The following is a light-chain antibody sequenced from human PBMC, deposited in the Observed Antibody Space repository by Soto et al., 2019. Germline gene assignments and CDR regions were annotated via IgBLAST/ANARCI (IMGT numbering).Light chain of an antibody. J-gene: IGKJ1*01. CDR3: QQYYSYPPT. CDR2: AAS. V-gene: IGKV1-8*01. Sequence: AIRMTQSPSTLSASTGDRVTITCRASQGISSYLAWYQQKPGKAPKLLIYAASTLQSGVPSRFSGSGSGTDFTLTISCLQSDDIATYYCQQYYSYPPTFGQGTKVEIK. CDR1: QGISSY.